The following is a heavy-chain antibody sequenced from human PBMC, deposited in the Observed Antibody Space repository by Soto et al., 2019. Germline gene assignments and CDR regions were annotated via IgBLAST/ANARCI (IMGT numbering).Heavy chain of an antibody. V-gene: IGHV4-59*01. D-gene: IGHD4-17*01. CDR2: MYYSRST. J-gene: IGHJ4*02. CDR1: GGSISSYY. CDR3: ARSTGYGDSYFDY. Sequence: QVQLQESGPGLVKPSETLSLTCTVSGGSISSYYWNWIRQPPGRGLAWVGYMYYSRSTNYNPSLKSRVTISGDTSKNQHSLKLSSVTAADTAGYYCARSTGYGDSYFDYWGKGTLVTVSS.